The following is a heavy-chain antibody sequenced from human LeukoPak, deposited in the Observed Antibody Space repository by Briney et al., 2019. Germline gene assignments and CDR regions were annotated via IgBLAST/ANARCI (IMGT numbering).Heavy chain of an antibody. Sequence: SEILSLTCTVSGDSISTYYWNWLRQPPGKGLEWIGYIDYSGTANINPSLKSRGTLSVDTSRNQFSLKLDSVTAADTAVYYCARAGGSYSFDYWGQGTRVTVSS. D-gene: IGHD1-26*01. CDR1: GDSISTYY. J-gene: IGHJ4*02. CDR3: ARAGGSYSFDY. CDR2: IDYSGTA. V-gene: IGHV4-59*01.